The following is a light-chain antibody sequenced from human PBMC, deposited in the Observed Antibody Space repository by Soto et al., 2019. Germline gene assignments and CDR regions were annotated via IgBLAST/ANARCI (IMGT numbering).Light chain of an antibody. CDR1: SSDVGGYNF. Sequence: QSVLTQPPSASGSPGQSVTISCTGTSSDVGGYNFVSWYQHHPGKAPKLIIYEVTKRPSGVPDRFSGSKSGNTAYLTVSGLQAEDEADYYCSSYAGSNNYVFGTGTKLTVL. V-gene: IGLV2-8*01. CDR2: EVT. J-gene: IGLJ1*01. CDR3: SSYAGSNNYV.